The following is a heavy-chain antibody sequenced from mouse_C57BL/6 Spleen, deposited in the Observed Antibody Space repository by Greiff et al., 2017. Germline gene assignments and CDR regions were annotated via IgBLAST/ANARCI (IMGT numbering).Heavy chain of an antibody. CDR1: GYAFSSSW. V-gene: IGHV1-82*01. J-gene: IGHJ4*01. Sequence: QVQLQQSGPELVKPGASVKISCKASGYAFSSSWMNWVKQRPGKGLEWIGRIYPGDGDTNYNGKFKGKATLTVDKSSSTAYMQLSSLTSEDSAVYFCASDYDDYAMDYWGQGTSVTVSS. CDR2: IYPGDGDT. CDR3: ASDYDDYAMDY. D-gene: IGHD2-4*01.